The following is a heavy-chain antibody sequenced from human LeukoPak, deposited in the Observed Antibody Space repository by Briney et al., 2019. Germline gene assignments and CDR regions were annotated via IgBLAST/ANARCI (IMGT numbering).Heavy chain of an antibody. CDR3: ARVLRYDFWSAYYFDY. V-gene: IGHV1-18*01. CDR1: GYTFNTYG. CDR2: ISTYNGNT. Sequence: ASVNVSCKASGYTFNTYGITWVRQAPGQGLEWMAWISTYNGNTNYAQKVQGRATMTTDTSTSTAYMELRSLRSDDTAVYYCARVLRYDFWSAYYFDYWGQGTLVTVSS. J-gene: IGHJ4*02. D-gene: IGHD3-3*01.